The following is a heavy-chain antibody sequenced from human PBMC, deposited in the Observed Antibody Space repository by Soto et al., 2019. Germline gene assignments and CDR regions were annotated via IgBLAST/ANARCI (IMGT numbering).Heavy chain of an antibody. CDR3: ARSSSACGDGDTPCDYSGMDV. Sequence: QVQLVQSGAEVKKPGSSVTVSCKASGGTFSSYAISWVRQATGYGLEWMGGIIPIVGTANYAQKFQGRVTITADESTSTASMELSSLRSEDTAVYYCARSSSACGDGDTPCDYSGMDVWRQGTTVTVYS. CDR1: GGTFSSYA. D-gene: IGHD4-17*01. CDR2: IIPIVGTA. J-gene: IGHJ6*02. V-gene: IGHV1-69*12.